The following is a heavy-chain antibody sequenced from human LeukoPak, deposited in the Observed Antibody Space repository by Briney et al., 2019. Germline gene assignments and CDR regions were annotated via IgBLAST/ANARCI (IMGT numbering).Heavy chain of an antibody. D-gene: IGHD2-21*02. CDR2: ISRLGDAI. CDR1: GFTFTDYF. Sequence: GGSLRLSCAASGFTFTDYFMGWIRQAPGKGLDWLSHISRLGDAIEYADSVEGRFIISRDNAKNSLFLQMNFLRAEDTAVYFCARVRRGGDSRYFDYWGQGALVTVSS. V-gene: IGHV3-11*01. CDR3: ARVRRGGDSRYFDY. J-gene: IGHJ4*02.